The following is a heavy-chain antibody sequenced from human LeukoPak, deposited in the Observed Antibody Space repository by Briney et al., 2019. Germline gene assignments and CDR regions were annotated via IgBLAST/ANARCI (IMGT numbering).Heavy chain of an antibody. D-gene: IGHD3-22*01. Sequence: PSETLSLTCTVSGASISSSYWSWIRQPPGKRLEWIGYIYYNGNTNSNPSLKSRVTISADTSKNQFSLKLSSVTAADTAIYYCVRGNYDNRGYSHAFDIWGQGTMVTVTS. V-gene: IGHV4-59*01. CDR1: GASISSSY. CDR3: VRGNYDNRGYSHAFDI. CDR2: IYYNGNT. J-gene: IGHJ3*02.